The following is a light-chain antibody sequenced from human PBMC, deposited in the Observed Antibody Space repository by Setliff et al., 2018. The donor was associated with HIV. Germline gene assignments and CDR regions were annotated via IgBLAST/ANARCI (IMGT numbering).Light chain of an antibody. J-gene: IGLJ1*01. CDR1: RSNIRSNT. V-gene: IGLV1-40*01. CDR3: QTYDTRLNIYV. CDR2: GSR. Sequence: QRVTISCSGSRSNIRSNTVNWYQQLPGTAPKLLVYGSRNRPSGVPDRFSGSKSGNSASLAITGLQAEDEGDYYCQTYDTRLNIYVFGTGTKVTVL.